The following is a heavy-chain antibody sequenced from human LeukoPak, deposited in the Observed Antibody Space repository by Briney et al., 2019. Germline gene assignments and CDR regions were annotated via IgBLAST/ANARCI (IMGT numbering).Heavy chain of an antibody. J-gene: IGHJ4*02. V-gene: IGHV4-4*07. D-gene: IGHD1-26*01. CDR3: ARDISGSYGAFDY. CDR1: GGSITSYY. CDR2: IYTRGST. Sequence: SETLSLTCTVSGGSITSYYWSWIRQPAGKGLEWIGRIYTRGSTKYSPSLKSRVTLSVDTSKNQFSLRLSSVTAADTAVYCCARDISGSYGAFDYWGQGTLVTVSS.